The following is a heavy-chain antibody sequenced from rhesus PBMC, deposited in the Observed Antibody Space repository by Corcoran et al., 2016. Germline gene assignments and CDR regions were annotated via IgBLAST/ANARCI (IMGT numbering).Heavy chain of an antibody. CDR1: GYSISSGYG. J-gene: IGHJ4*01. CDR3: AREGSYPDY. CDR2: ISYSGST. V-gene: IGHV4-122*02. Sequence: QLQLQESGPGLVKPSETLSLTCAVSGYSISSGYGWSWIRQPPGKGLEWIGYISYSGSTSYSPYLKSRVTIARDTSKNQCSLKLSSVTAADTGVYYCAREGSYPDYWGQGVLVTVSS. D-gene: IGHD1-44*02.